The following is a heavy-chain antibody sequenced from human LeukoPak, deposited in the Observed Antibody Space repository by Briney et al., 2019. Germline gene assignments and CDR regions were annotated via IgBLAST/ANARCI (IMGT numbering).Heavy chain of an antibody. D-gene: IGHD6-19*01. V-gene: IGHV4-34*01. Sequence: SETLSLTCAVYGGSFSGYYWSWIRQPPGKGLEWIGEINHSGSTNYNPSLKSRVTISVDTSKNQFSLKLSSVTAADTAVYYCARAGYSSGWYRGSPDYWGQGTLVTVSS. CDR3: ARAGYSSGWYRGSPDY. CDR1: GGSFSGYY. CDR2: INHSGST. J-gene: IGHJ4*02.